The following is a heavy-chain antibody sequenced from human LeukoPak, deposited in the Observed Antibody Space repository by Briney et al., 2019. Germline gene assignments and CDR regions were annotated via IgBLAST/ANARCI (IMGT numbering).Heavy chain of an antibody. D-gene: IGHD3-10*01. CDR3: AREFGEFAFDY. CDR2: IIPILGIA. CDR1: GGTLSSYA. J-gene: IGHJ4*02. Sequence: SVKVSCKASGGTLSSYAISWVRQAPGQGLEWMGRIIPILGIANYAQKFQGRVTITADKSTSTAYMELSSLRSEDTAVYYCAREFGEFAFDYWGQGTLVTVSS. V-gene: IGHV1-69*04.